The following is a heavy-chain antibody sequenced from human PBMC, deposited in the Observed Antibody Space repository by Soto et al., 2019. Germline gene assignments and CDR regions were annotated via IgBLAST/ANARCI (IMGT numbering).Heavy chain of an antibody. J-gene: IGHJ5*02. CDR2: IYYSGST. V-gene: IGHV4-59*01. D-gene: IGHD3-10*01. Sequence: PSETLSLTCTASGGSISSYYWSWIRQPPGKGLEWIGYIYYSGSTNYNPSLKSRVTISVDTSKNQFSLKLSSVTAADTAVYYCARGRGSGWFDPWGQGTLVTVSS. CDR1: GGSISSYY. CDR3: ARGRGSGWFDP.